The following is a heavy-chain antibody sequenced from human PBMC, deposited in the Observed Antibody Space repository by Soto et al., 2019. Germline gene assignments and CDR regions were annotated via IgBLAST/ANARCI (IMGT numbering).Heavy chain of an antibody. CDR1: GGSFSGYY. D-gene: IGHD3-22*01. J-gene: IGHJ4*02. Sequence: SETLSLTCAVYGGSFSGYYWSWIRQPPGKGLEWIGEINHSGSTNYNPSLKSRVTISVDTSKNQFSLKLSSVTAADTAEYYCARRLQLSLEVHYDRSCYSNFDYWGQGALVTVSS. CDR2: INHSGST. V-gene: IGHV4-34*01. CDR3: ARRLQLSLEVHYDRSCYSNFDY.